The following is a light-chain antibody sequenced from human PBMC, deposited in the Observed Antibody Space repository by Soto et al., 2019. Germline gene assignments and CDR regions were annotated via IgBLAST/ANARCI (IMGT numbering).Light chain of an antibody. J-gene: IGKJ5*01. CDR2: GAS. V-gene: IGKV3-15*01. CDR1: QSVRNN. Sequence: EIVMTQSPATLSVSPGDTVTLSCRARQSVRNNLAWYQQKPGQAPRLLIYGASTRATGIPARFSGSGSGTDFTLTISSLQSEDFALYYCQQYNNWPPITFGQGTRLEIK. CDR3: QQYNNWPPIT.